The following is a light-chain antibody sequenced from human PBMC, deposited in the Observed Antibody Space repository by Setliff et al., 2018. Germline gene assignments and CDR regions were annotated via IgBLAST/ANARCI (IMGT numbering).Light chain of an antibody. V-gene: IGLV1-40*01. Sequence: QSALTRPPSVSGAPGQRVTISCTGSSSNIGAGYDVHWYQQLPGTAPKLLIYGNSNRPSGVPDRFSGSKSGTSASLAITGLQAEDEADYYCQSYDSSLSAYVVFGGGTKVTVL. CDR1: SSNIGAGYD. J-gene: IGLJ2*01. CDR3: QSYDSSLSAYVV. CDR2: GNS.